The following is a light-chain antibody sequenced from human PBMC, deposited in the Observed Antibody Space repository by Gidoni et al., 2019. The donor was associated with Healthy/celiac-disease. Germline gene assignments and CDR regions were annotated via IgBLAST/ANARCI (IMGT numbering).Light chain of an antibody. CDR1: KLGEKY. CDR3: QAWDSSTVV. J-gene: IGLJ2*01. V-gene: IGLV3-1*01. Sequence: SYELTQPPSVSVSPGQTASITCSGDKLGEKYACWYQQKPGQSPVLVIYQDSTRPSGIPERFSGPNSVNTATLTISGTQAMDEADYYCQAWDSSTVVFGGGTKLTVL. CDR2: QDS.